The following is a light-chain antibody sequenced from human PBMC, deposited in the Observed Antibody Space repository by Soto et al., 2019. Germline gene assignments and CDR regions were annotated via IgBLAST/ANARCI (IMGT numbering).Light chain of an antibody. CDR2: GAS. CDR1: QSVSSSY. CDR3: QQYGSSFT. J-gene: IGKJ3*01. V-gene: IGKV3-20*01. Sequence: EIVLTQSPGTLSLSPGERATLSCRASQSVSSSYLAWYQQKPGQAPRLFIYGASSRATGIPDRFSGSGSGTDFTLTISRLEPEDFEVYYCQQYGSSFTFGPGTKVDIK.